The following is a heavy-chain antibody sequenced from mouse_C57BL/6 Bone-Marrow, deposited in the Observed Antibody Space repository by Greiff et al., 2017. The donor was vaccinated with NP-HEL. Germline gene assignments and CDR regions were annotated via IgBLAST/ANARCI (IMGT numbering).Heavy chain of an antibody. D-gene: IGHD2-1*01. V-gene: IGHV5-16*01. J-gene: IGHJ4*01. Sequence: EVKLMESEGGLVQPGSSMKLSCTASGFTFSDYYMAWVRQVPEKGLEWVANINYDGSSTYYLDSLKSRFIISRDNAKNILYLQMSSLKSEDTATYYCARDRGIYYGNYGYAMDYWGQGTSVTVSS. CDR3: ARDRGIYYGNYGYAMDY. CDR2: INYDGSST. CDR1: GFTFSDYY.